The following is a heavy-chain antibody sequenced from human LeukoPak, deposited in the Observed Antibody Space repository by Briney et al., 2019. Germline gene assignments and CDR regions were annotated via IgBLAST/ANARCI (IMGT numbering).Heavy chain of an antibody. D-gene: IGHD1-1*01. CDR3: ARRQTGKPVDP. J-gene: IGHJ5*02. CDR2: IYYGGST. V-gene: IGHV4-39*01. Sequence: PSETLSLTCAVSGASISGSGYYWGWIRQPPGKGLEWIGSIYYGGSTYYNPSLKSRVTVSVDTSKSQFSLKLSSVTAADTAVYYCARRQTGKPVDPWGQGTLVTVSS. CDR1: GASISGSGYY.